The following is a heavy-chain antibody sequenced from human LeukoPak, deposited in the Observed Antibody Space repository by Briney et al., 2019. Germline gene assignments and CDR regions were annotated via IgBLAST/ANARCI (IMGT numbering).Heavy chain of an antibody. CDR3: ATRVVPAAIGVYYYYYMDV. V-gene: IGHV1-24*01. Sequence: ASVKVSCKVSGYTLTELSMHWVRQAPGKGLEWMGGFDPEDGGTIYAQKFQGRVTMTEDTSTDTAYMELSSLRSEDTAVYYCATRVVPAAIGVYYYYYMDVWGKGTTVTVSS. J-gene: IGHJ6*03. CDR2: FDPEDGGT. D-gene: IGHD2-2*02. CDR1: GYTLTELS.